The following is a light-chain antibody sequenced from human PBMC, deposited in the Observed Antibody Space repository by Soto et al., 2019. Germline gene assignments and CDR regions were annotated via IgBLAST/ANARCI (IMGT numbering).Light chain of an antibody. Sequence: QSVLTQPPSASGSPGQSVTISCTGTSRDIGGYDFVSWYQQRPGKAPKLLIYDVIKRPSGVPDRFSGSKSGNTASLTVSGLQTDDEADYYCSSYGGSNNLLFGGGTKLTVL. CDR2: DVI. CDR3: SSYGGSNNLL. CDR1: SRDIGGYDF. V-gene: IGLV2-8*01. J-gene: IGLJ2*01.